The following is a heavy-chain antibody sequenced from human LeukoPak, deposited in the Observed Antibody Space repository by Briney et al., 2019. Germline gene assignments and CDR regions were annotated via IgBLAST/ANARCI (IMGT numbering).Heavy chain of an antibody. V-gene: IGHV3-21*01. D-gene: IGHD3-22*01. Sequence: PGGSLCLSCAASGFTFSIHSMNWVRQPPGEGLEWVASISSSSSYIYYADSVKARFTISRDNAKISLYLQMNSLRAEDTAVYYCAKEHGDSSGYCDYWGQGTLVTVSS. J-gene: IGHJ4*02. CDR3: AKEHGDSSGYCDY. CDR1: GFTFSIHS. CDR2: ISSSSSYI.